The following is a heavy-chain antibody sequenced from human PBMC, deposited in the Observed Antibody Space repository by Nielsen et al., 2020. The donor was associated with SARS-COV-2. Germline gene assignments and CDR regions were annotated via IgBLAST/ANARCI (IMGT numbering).Heavy chain of an antibody. Sequence: WIRQPPGKGLEWIGYIYYSGSTNYNPSLQILFTLSFAPSKTPFSLTLLPMTAADTAVYYCARNIAVAGTWWFDPWGQGTLVTVSS. V-gene: IGHV4-59*08. CDR2: IYYSGST. CDR3: ARNIAVAGTWWFDP. J-gene: IGHJ5*02. D-gene: IGHD6-19*01.